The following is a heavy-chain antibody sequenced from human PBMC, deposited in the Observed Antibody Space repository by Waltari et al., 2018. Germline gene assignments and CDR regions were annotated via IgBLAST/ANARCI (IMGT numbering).Heavy chain of an antibody. D-gene: IGHD6-25*01. J-gene: IGHJ4*02. Sequence: EVQLVESGGGLVKPGGSLRLSCAASGFTFSSYSINWVRQAPGKGLEWVSSISSSSSYIYYADSVKGRFTISRDNAKNSLYLQMNSLRAEDTAVYYCARDYVGSGLFDYWGQGTLVTVSS. CDR2: ISSSSSYI. CDR1: GFTFSSYS. CDR3: ARDYVGSGLFDY. V-gene: IGHV3-21*01.